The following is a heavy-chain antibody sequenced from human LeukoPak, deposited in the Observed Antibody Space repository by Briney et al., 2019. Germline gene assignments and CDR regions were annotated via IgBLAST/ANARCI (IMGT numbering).Heavy chain of an antibody. D-gene: IGHD2-2*01. CDR1: GFTVSSNY. J-gene: IGHJ6*03. CDR2: IYSGGST. V-gene: IGHV3-66*02. Sequence: PGGSLRLSCAASGFTVSSNYMSWVRQAPGKGLEWVSVIYSGGSTYYADSVKGRFTISRDNSKNTLYLQMNSLRADDTAVYYCARQEKYCSSTSCYPYYYYYYMDVWGKGTTVTVSS. CDR3: ARQEKYCSSTSCYPYYYYYYMDV.